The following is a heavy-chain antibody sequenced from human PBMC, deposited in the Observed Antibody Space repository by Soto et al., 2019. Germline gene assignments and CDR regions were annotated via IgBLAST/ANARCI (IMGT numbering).Heavy chain of an antibody. Sequence: SVKVSCKASGGTFSSYAISWVRQAPGQGLEWMGGIIPIFGTANYAQKFQGRVTITADESTSTAYMELSSLRSEDTAVYYCANKQWLVNWFDPWGQGTLVTVSS. V-gene: IGHV1-69*13. D-gene: IGHD6-19*01. CDR1: GGTFSSYA. J-gene: IGHJ5*02. CDR2: IIPIFGTA. CDR3: ANKQWLVNWFDP.